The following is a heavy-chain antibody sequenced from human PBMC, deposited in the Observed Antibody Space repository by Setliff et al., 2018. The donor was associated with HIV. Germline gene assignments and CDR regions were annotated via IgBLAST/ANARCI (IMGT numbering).Heavy chain of an antibody. D-gene: IGHD3-3*01. Sequence: SETLSLTCTVSGGSISSGGYYWSWIRQHPGKGLEWIGYISYSGSTYYNPSLKSRVSISVDKSKNQFSLKLSSVTAADTAVYYCATSRRITTFGVVIISFGNWGQGTLVTVSS. CDR3: ATSRRITTFGVVIISFGN. V-gene: IGHV4-31*09. CDR2: ISYSGST. CDR1: GGSISSGGYY. J-gene: IGHJ4*02.